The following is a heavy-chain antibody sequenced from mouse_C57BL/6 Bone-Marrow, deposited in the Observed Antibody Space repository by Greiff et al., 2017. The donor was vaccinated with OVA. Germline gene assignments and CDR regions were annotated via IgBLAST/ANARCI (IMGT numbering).Heavy chain of an antibody. CDR3: ARSEWLTPFAY. Sequence: VQLQQSGPVLVKPGASVKMSCTASGYTFTDYYMTWVKQSPGKSLEWIGVINPYNGGTSYNQKFKGKATLTVDKSSSTAYMELNSLTSEDSAVYYCARSEWLTPFAYWGQGTLVTVSA. J-gene: IGHJ3*01. V-gene: IGHV1-19*01. D-gene: IGHD2-2*01. CDR2: INPYNGGT. CDR1: GYTFTDYY.